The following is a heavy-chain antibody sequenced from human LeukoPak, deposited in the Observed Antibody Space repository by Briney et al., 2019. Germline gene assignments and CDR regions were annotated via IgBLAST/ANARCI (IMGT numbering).Heavy chain of an antibody. D-gene: IGHD5-12*01. Sequence: GGSLRLSCAASGFTFSSYGMHWVRQAPGKGREWVAFIRYDGSNKYYADSVKGRFTISRDNSKNTLYLQMNSLRAEDTAVYYCAKDSMWLLDKDGIDYWGQGTLVTVSS. CDR3: AKDSMWLLDKDGIDY. CDR1: GFTFSSYG. CDR2: IRYDGSNK. J-gene: IGHJ4*02. V-gene: IGHV3-30*02.